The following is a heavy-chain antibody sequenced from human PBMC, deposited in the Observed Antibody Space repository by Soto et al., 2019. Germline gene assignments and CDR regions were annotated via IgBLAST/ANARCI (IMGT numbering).Heavy chain of an antibody. V-gene: IGHV4-4*02. CDR3: ARCRDYDYVWGSYRCALDY. J-gene: IGHJ4*02. Sequence: PSETLSLTCAVSGGSISSSNWWSWVRQPPGKGLEWIGEIYHSGSTNYNPSLKSRVTISVDKSKNQFSLKLSSVTAADTAVYYCARCRDYDYVWGSYRCALDYWGQGTLVTVSS. D-gene: IGHD3-16*02. CDR2: IYHSGST. CDR1: GGSISSSNW.